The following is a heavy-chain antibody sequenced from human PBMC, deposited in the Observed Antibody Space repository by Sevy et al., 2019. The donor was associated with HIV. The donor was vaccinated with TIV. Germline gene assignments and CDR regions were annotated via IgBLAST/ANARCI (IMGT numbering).Heavy chain of an antibody. Sequence: GGSLRLSCTASGFTFSDHYMDWVRRAPGKGLEWVGRVRSKAKGYTTEYAASVKGRFSISRDDSENSLYLQMNSLKIKDTAVYYCARGSNGITGTNYYYGMDVWGQGTTVTVSS. CDR1: GFTFSDHY. V-gene: IGHV3-72*01. J-gene: IGHJ6*02. CDR3: ARGSNGITGTNYYYGMDV. CDR2: VRSKAKGYTT. D-gene: IGHD1-20*01.